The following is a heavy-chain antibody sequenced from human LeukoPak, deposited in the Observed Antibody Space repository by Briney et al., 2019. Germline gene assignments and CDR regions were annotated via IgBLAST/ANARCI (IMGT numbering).Heavy chain of an antibody. V-gene: IGHV3-74*01. D-gene: IGHD5-12*01. J-gene: IGHJ4*02. Sequence: AGGSLRLSCAASGFTFSSYDMHWVRQAPGKGLVWVSRINSDGSSTTYADSVKGRFTISRDNAKNTLYLQMNSLRAEDTALYYCTRSDSGQIDYWGQGTLVSVSS. CDR3: TRSDSGQIDY. CDR1: GFTFSSYD. CDR2: INSDGSST.